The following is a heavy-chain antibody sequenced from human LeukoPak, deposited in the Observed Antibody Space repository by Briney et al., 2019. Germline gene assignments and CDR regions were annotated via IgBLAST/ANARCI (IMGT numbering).Heavy chain of an antibody. D-gene: IGHD3-22*01. CDR3: AKAASTHYYDSSGDYYFDY. Sequence: GGSLRLSCAASGFTFSSYAMSWVRQAPGKGLEWVSAISGSGGSTYYADSVKGRFTISRDNSKNTLYLQMNSLRAEDTAVYYCAKAASTHYYDSSGDYYFDYWGQGTLVTVSS. CDR1: GFTFSSYA. V-gene: IGHV3-23*01. CDR2: ISGSGGST. J-gene: IGHJ4*02.